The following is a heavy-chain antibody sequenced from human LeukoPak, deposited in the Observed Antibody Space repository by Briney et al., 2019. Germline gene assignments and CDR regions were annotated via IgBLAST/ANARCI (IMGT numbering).Heavy chain of an antibody. V-gene: IGHV3-23*01. CDR1: GFTFSSYA. CDR3: AKDNLLTFGGVIVTDY. CDR2: ICGSGGST. J-gene: IGHJ4*02. Sequence: PGGSLRLSCAASGFTFSSYAMSWVRQAPGKGLEWVSAICGSGGSTYYADHVKGRFTISRDNSKNTLYLQMNSLRAEDTAVYYCAKDNLLTFGGVIVTDYWGQGTLVTVSS. D-gene: IGHD3-16*02.